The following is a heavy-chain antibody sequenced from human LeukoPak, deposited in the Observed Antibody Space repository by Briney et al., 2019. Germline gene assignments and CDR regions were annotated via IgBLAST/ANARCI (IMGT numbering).Heavy chain of an antibody. V-gene: IGHV1-69*05. D-gene: IGHD2-8*01. CDR2: IIPIFGTP. J-gene: IGHJ4*02. CDR3: ARDECTNDVCYSLDY. Sequence: GASVKVSCKASGGTFSNYAVSWVRQAPGQGFEWMGGIIPIFGTPNYAQKFQGRVTITTDESTSTAYLELSSLRSGDTAVYYCARDECTNDVCYSLDYWGQGTLVTVSS. CDR1: GGTFSNYA.